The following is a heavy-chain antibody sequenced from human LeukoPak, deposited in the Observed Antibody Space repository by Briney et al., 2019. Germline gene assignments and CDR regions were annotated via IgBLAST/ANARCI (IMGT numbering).Heavy chain of an antibody. CDR3: ARASGYNYNPDF. D-gene: IGHD5-24*01. CDR2: INPNGGGT. J-gene: IGHJ4*02. CDR1: GYLFTGYY. V-gene: IGHV1-2*02. Sequence: ASVKVSCKASGYLFTGYYVHWARQAPGQGVEWMGWINPNGGGTNYAQRFQGRVTMTRDTSISTAYMELVSLRFDDTAVYYCARASGYNYNPDFWGQGTLVTVSS.